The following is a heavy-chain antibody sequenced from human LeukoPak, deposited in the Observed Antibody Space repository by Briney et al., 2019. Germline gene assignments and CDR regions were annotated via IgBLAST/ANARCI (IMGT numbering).Heavy chain of an antibody. V-gene: IGHV1-18*01. CDR1: GYTFTSYG. D-gene: IGHD3-10*01. CDR2: ISAYNGNA. Sequence: ASVKVSCKASGYTFTSYGISWVRQAPGQGLEWMGWISAYNGNANYAQKLRGRVTMTTDTSTSTAYMELRSLRSDDTAVYYCARDVFYGSGSDLYYFDYWGQGTLVTVSS. CDR3: ARDVFYGSGSDLYYFDY. J-gene: IGHJ4*02.